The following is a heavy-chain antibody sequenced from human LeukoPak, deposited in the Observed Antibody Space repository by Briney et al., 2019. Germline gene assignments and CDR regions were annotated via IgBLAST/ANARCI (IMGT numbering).Heavy chain of an antibody. Sequence: SETLSLTCAVSGYSLGSGFYCSWVRQPPGKGLEWIGNMYHTGTIYYNPSLRSRLTISEDTSKSHFSLTVDSVTAADTAVYYCATGRYSGSVDYWGQGILVTVSS. CDR1: GYSLGSGFY. V-gene: IGHV4-38-2*01. D-gene: IGHD1-26*01. CDR3: ATGRYSGSVDY. J-gene: IGHJ4*02. CDR2: MYHTGTI.